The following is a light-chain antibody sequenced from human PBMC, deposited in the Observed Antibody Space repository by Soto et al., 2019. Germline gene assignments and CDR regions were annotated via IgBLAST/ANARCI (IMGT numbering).Light chain of an antibody. CDR1: SSNIGNNA. V-gene: IGLV1-36*01. J-gene: IGLJ2*01. CDR3: AAWDDSLNGVV. CDR2: YDD. Sequence: QSVLTQPPSVSEAPRQRVTISCSGSSSNIGNNAVNWYQQLPGKAPKLLIYYDDLLASGVSDRFSSSKSGTSASLAISGLQSEYEADYYCAAWDDSLNGVVFGGVTKLTVL.